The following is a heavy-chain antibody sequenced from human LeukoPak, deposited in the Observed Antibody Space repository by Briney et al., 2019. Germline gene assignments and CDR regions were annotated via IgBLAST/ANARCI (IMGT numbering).Heavy chain of an antibody. CDR3: ARERSFYYDQPEGFDY. V-gene: IGHV1-2*02. Sequence: GASVKVSCKASGYTFTGYYMHWVRQAPGQGLEWMGWINPNSGGTNYAQKFQGRVTMTRDTSISTAYMELSRLRSDDTAMYYCARERSFYYDQPEGFDYWGQGTLVTVSS. J-gene: IGHJ4*02. CDR2: INPNSGGT. D-gene: IGHD3-22*01. CDR1: GYTFTGYY.